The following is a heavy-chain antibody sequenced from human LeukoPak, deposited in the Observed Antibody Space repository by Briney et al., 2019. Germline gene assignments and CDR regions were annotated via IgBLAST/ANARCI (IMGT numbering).Heavy chain of an antibody. CDR2: IYYSGST. CDR3: ARDRWFDP. CDR1: GGSISTYY. V-gene: IGHV4-59*01. J-gene: IGHJ5*02. Sequence: PSETLSLTCTVSGGSISTYYWSWIRQPPGKGLEWIRYIYYSGSTNYNPSFKSRVTISVDTSNNQFSLKLSSVTAADTAVYYCARDRWFDPWGQGTLVTVSS.